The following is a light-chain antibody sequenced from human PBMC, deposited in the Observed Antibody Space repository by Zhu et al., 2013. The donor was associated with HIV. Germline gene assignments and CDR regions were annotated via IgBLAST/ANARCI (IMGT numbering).Light chain of an antibody. CDR1: QSVLYSSNNKNY. V-gene: IGKV4-1*01. CDR3: QQYHTTPPVT. CDR2: WAS. J-gene: IGKJ1*01. Sequence: DIVMTQSPDSLAVSLGERATINCKSSQSVLYSSNNKNYLAWYQQKPGRPPKLLIYWASTRESGVPDRFSGSGSGTDFTLTISSLQAEDVAVYYCQQYHTTPPVTFGQGTKVEIK.